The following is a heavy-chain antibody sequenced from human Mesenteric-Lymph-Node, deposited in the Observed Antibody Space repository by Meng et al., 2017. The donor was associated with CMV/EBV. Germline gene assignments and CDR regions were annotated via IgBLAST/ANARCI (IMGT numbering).Heavy chain of an antibody. V-gene: IGHV3-23*01. CDR3: ARAPVPDIVVVPAAIDY. J-gene: IGHJ4*02. CDR1: GFRFSMYA. Sequence: GESLKISCAASGFRFSMYAMSWARQAPGKGLEWVSAITGSGGTTYYADSVKGRFTISRDNSKNTLYLQMNSLRAEDTAVYYCARAPVPDIVVVPAAIDYWGQGTLVTVSS. CDR2: ITGSGGTT. D-gene: IGHD2-2*01.